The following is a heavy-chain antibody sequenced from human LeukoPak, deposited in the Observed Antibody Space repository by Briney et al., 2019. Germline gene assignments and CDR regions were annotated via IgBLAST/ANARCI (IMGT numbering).Heavy chain of an antibody. V-gene: IGHV3-23*01. CDR1: GFTFNNYA. J-gene: IGHJ4*02. Sequence: PGGSLRLSCSASGFTFNNYAMTWVRQAPGKGLEWVSAISGGGGTTCYADSVKGRFTISRDNSKNTLYLQMNNLRAEDTALYYCARGLIDDWSALEYWGQGTLVTVSS. CDR2: ISGGGGTT. D-gene: IGHD3-9*01. CDR3: ARGLIDDWSALEY.